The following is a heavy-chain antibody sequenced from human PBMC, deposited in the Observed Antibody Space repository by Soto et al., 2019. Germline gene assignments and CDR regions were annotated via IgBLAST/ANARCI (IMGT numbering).Heavy chain of an antibody. CDR1: GFTVGNNY. CDR2: IYSTGTT. V-gene: IGHV3-53*01. CDR3: AKDGRGSGSHYNSFGY. J-gene: IGHJ4*02. D-gene: IGHD3-10*01. Sequence: EVQLVESGGGLIQPGGSLKLSCAASGFTVGNNYMSWVRQAPGKGLEWVSLIYSTGTTKYADSVKGRFTVSRDNAKNTLYLQMNSLRAEDPVVYYCAKDGRGSGSHYNSFGYWGQGTLVTVSS.